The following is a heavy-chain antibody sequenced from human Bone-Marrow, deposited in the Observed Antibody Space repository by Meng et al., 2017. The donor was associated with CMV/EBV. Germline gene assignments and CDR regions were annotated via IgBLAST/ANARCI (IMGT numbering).Heavy chain of an antibody. Sequence: ASVKVSCKTSGYTFTDYGVVWVRQAPGQGLEWMGWISGYSGKTKYAEEFQGRVSLTADTSTRTAYLELRSLRSDDTAVYYCARAAGYCSSTSCLNCDYWGQGTLVTVYS. D-gene: IGHD2-2*03. CDR3: ARAAGYCSSTSCLNCDY. CDR1: GYTFTDYG. V-gene: IGHV1-18*01. CDR2: ISGYSGKT. J-gene: IGHJ4*02.